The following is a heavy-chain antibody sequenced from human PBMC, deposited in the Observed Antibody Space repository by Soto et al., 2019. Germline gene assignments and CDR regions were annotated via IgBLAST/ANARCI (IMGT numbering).Heavy chain of an antibody. CDR2: INHSGST. CDR1: GGSFSGYY. D-gene: IGHD3-10*01. V-gene: IGHV4-34*01. Sequence: SETLSLTCAVYGGSFSGYYWSWIRQPPGKGLEWIGEINHSGSTNYNPSPKSRLTISEDTSKNQFSLKLSSVTAADTAVYYCETGARTYYYYYGMDVWGQGTTVTVSS. J-gene: IGHJ6*02. CDR3: ETGARTYYYYYGMDV.